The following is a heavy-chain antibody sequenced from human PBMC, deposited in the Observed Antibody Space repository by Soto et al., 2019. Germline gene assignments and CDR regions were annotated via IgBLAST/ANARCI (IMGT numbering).Heavy chain of an antibody. D-gene: IGHD3-10*01. CDR3: ARDSGITMVRGVNFAFDI. CDR1: GFTVSSNY. V-gene: IGHV3-53*01. CDR2: IYSGGST. J-gene: IGHJ3*02. Sequence: EVQLVESGGGLIQPGGSLRLSCAASGFTVSSNYMSWVRQAPGKGLEWVPVIYSGGSTYYADSVKGRFTISRDNSKNTLYLQMNSLRAEDTAVYYCARDSGITMVRGVNFAFDIWGQGTMVTVSS.